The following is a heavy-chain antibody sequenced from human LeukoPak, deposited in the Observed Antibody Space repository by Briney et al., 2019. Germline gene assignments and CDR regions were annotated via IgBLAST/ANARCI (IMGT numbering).Heavy chain of an antibody. V-gene: IGHV1-2*02. D-gene: IGHD3-10*01. J-gene: IGHJ6*02. Sequence: ASVKVSCKASGGTFTGYYVHWVRQAPGQGLEWMGWINPNSGDANYAQKFQGRVTMTRDTSISTAYMELSRLRSDDTAVYYCARATSPPYGSGSYHYYGMDVWGQGTTVTVSS. CDR3: ARATSPPYGSGSYHYYGMDV. CDR2: INPNSGDA. CDR1: GGTFTGYY.